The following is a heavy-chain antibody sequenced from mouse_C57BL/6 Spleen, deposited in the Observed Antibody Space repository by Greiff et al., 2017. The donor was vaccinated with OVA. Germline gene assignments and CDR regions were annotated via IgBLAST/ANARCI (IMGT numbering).Heavy chain of an antibody. V-gene: IGHV5-4*01. Sequence: EVQVVESGGGLVKPGGSLKLSCAASGFTFSSYAMSWVRQTPEKRLEWVATISDGGSYTYYPDNVKGRFTISRDNAKNNLYLQMSHLKSEDTAMYYCARDRHYGSSANAMDYWGQGTSVTVAS. D-gene: IGHD1-1*01. J-gene: IGHJ4*01. CDR2: ISDGGSYT. CDR3: ARDRHYGSSANAMDY. CDR1: GFTFSSYA.